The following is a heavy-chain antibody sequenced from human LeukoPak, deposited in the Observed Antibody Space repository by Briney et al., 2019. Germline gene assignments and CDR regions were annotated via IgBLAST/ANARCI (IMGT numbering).Heavy chain of an antibody. CDR3: ARLPPLYSSGDY. CDR2: IYHSGST. J-gene: IGHJ4*02. D-gene: IGHD6-25*01. Sequence: SETLSLTCAVSGYSISSGYYWGWIRPPPGKGLEWIGSIYHSGSTYYNPSLKSRVTISVDTSKNQSSLKLSSVTAADTAVYYCARLPPLYSSGDYWGQGTLVTVSS. CDR1: GYSISSGYY. V-gene: IGHV4-38-2*01.